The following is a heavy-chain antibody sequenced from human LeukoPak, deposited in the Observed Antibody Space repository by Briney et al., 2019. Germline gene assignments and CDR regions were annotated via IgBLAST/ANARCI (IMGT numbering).Heavy chain of an antibody. CDR3: ARDVCSSTSCYFDY. CDR1: GFTFDDYG. CDR2: INWNGGST. D-gene: IGHD2-2*01. Sequence: GGSLRLSCAASGFTFDDYGMSWVRHAPGKGLEWVSGINWNGGSTVYADSVKGRFTISRDNAKNSLYLQMNSLRAEDTAVYYCARDVCSSTSCYFDYWGQGILVTVSS. J-gene: IGHJ4*02. V-gene: IGHV3-20*04.